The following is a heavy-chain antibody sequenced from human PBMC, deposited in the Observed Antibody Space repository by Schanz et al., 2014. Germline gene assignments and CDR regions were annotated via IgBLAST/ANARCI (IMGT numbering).Heavy chain of an antibody. D-gene: IGHD1-26*01. CDR2: ILGLASTT. J-gene: IGHJ4*02. CDR1: GFTFSTSA. CDR3: ARGGSGSHYRLDY. Sequence: EMQLLESGGGLVQPGGSLRLSCAGSGFTFSTSAMSWVRQVPGKGLEWVSAILGLASTTYYADSVKGRFTISRDNSKNLLYLQMNSLRAEDTGLYFCARGGSGSHYRLDYWGQGTLVTVSS. V-gene: IGHV3-23*01.